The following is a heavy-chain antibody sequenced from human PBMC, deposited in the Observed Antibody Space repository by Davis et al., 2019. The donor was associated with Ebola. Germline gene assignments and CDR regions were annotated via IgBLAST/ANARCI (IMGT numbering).Heavy chain of an antibody. CDR1: GASVNGYSYY. V-gene: IGHV4-61*01. Sequence: MPSDTLSLTCTVSGASVNGYSYYWSWIRQPPGKGLEWLGYFFFSGTTYYNPSVASRVSMSLDTSKNQFSLKLSSVTAADTAVYYCARVGPQEEGLDYWGQGTLVTVSS. CDR2: FFFSGTT. J-gene: IGHJ4*02. CDR3: ARVGPQEEGLDY.